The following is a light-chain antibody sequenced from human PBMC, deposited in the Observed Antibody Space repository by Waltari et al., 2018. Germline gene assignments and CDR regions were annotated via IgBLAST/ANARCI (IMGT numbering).Light chain of an antibody. CDR3: QQYNSYSCT. CDR1: QSISSW. J-gene: IGKJ2*02. V-gene: IGKV1-5*03. Sequence: DIQMTQSPSTLSASVGDRVTITCRASQSISSWLAWYQQKPGKAPKRLIYKASSLESGVPSRFSGSGSGKEFTLTISSLQPDDFATYYCQQYNSYSCTFGQGTKLEIK. CDR2: KAS.